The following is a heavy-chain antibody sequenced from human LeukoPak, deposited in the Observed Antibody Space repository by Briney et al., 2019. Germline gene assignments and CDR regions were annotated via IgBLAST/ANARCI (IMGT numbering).Heavy chain of an antibody. CDR3: ARVDSITIFGVGSAFFDY. V-gene: IGHV4-34*01. CDR2: VYHSGST. J-gene: IGHJ4*02. Sequence: SETLSLTCAVYGGSFSGYYWSWIRQPPGKGLEWIGSVYHSGSTYYNPSLKSRVIISVDTSKNQFSLKLSSVTAADTAVYYCARVDSITIFGVGSAFFDYWGQGTLVTVSS. CDR1: GGSFSGYY. D-gene: IGHD3-3*01.